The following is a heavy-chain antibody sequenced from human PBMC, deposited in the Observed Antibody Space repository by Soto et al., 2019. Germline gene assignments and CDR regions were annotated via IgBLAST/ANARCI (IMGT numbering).Heavy chain of an antibody. V-gene: IGHV4-39*01. J-gene: IGHJ4*02. CDR3: ARHSSSWYLFFDY. CDR1: GGSIISSSYY. Sequence: SETLSLTCTVSGGSIISSSYYWVLIRQPPGKGLEWIGSIYYSGSTYYNPSLKSRVTISVDTSKNQFSLKLSSVTAADTAVYYCARHSSSWYLFFDYWGQGTLVTVSS. D-gene: IGHD6-13*01. CDR2: IYYSGST.